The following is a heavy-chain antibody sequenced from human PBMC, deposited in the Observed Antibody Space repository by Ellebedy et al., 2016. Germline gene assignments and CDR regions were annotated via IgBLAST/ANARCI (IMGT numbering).Heavy chain of an antibody. Sequence: GESLKISCAASGFIFSDYYMNWIRQAPGKGLEWVSVIYAGGSTFYADSVKGRFTISRDNSKNTLYLQMNRLRAEDTAMYYCARGNEIPGPEPLDNWGQGTLVTVSS. V-gene: IGHV3-66*01. CDR2: IYAGGST. D-gene: IGHD1-14*01. CDR1: GFIFSDYY. CDR3: ARGNEIPGPEPLDN. J-gene: IGHJ4*02.